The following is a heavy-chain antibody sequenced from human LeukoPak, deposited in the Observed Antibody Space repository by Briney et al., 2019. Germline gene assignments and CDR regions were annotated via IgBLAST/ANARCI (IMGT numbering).Heavy chain of an antibody. Sequence: PGGSLRLSCAASGFTFSSYAMSWVRQAPGKGLEWVSAISASAGTSYYADSVKGRFTISRDSSKNTLYLQMSSLRADDTAVYCCAKDHGTNWYDKYFQHWGHGTLVTVSS. CDR2: ISASAGTS. CDR1: GFTFSSYA. D-gene: IGHD1-1*01. CDR3: AKDHGTNWYDKYFQH. V-gene: IGHV3-23*01. J-gene: IGHJ1*01.